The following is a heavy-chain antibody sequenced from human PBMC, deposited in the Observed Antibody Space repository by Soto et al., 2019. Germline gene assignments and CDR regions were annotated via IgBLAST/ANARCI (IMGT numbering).Heavy chain of an antibody. CDR2: INHSGST. CDR1: GGSFSGYY. V-gene: IGHV4-34*01. Sequence: SETLSLTCAVYGGSFSGYYWSWIRQPPGKGLEWIGEINHSGSTNYNPSLKSRVTISVDTSKNQFSLKLSSVTAADTAVYYCARGRYCSSTSCYYIMSAAVPKYYFDYWGQGTLVTVSS. CDR3: ARGRYCSSTSCYYIMSAAVPKYYFDY. J-gene: IGHJ4*02. D-gene: IGHD2-2*01.